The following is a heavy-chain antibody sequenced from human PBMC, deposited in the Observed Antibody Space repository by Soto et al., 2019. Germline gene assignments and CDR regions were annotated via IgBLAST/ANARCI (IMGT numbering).Heavy chain of an antibody. CDR1: GGSFSGYY. V-gene: IGHV4-34*01. J-gene: IGHJ4*02. CDR3: ARHMIRGVLTTNFDY. Sequence: SETLSLTCAVYGGSFSGYYWSWIRQPPGKGLEWIGEINHSGSTNYNPSLKSRVTISVDTSKNQFSLKLSSVTAADTAMYYCARHMIRGVLTTNFDYWGQGTLVTVSS. D-gene: IGHD3-10*01. CDR2: INHSGST.